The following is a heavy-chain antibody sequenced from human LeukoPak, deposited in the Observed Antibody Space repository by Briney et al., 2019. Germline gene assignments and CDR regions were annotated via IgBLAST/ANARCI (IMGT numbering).Heavy chain of an antibody. CDR1: GYTFTSYG. V-gene: IGHV1-18*01. J-gene: IGHJ6*03. CDR3: ARRKQCVVTYYDFWSGSDYYYYYMDV. D-gene: IGHD3-3*01. CDR2: ISAYNGNT. Sequence: GASVKVSCQASGYTFTSYGINWVRQAPGQGLEWMGWISAYNGNTNYAQKLQGRVTITTDTSKRTAYLDPKSLRSDDTAVYYCARRKQCVVTYYDFWSGSDYYYYYMDVWGKGTTVTVSS.